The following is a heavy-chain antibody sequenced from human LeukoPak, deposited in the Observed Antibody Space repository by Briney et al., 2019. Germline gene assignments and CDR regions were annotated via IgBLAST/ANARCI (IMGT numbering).Heavy chain of an antibody. CDR1: GFTFSSFP. J-gene: IGHJ6*03. CDR3: ARQATSLNYFHNYMDV. V-gene: IGHV3-30*01. CDR2: VSPNGGDK. Sequence: GGSLRLSCAASGFTFSSFPILWVRQAPGKGLEWVTFVSPNGGDKHYVDSVEGRFTISRDNFNNTLSLQMNSLGAEDTGVYYCARQATSLNYFHNYMDVWGKGTTVVVS.